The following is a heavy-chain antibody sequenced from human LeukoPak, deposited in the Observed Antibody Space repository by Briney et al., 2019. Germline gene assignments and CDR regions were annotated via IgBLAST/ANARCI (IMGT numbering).Heavy chain of an antibody. CDR3: ASHPSPGYSSSWYGY. V-gene: IGHV1-2*02. Sequence: GASVKVSCKASGYTFTGYYMHWVRQAPGQGLEWMGWINPNSGGTNYAQKFQGRVTMTRDTSISTAYMELSRLRSDDTAVYYCASHPSPGYSSSWYGYWGQGTLVTVSS. CDR1: GYTFTGYY. CDR2: INPNSGGT. J-gene: IGHJ4*02. D-gene: IGHD6-13*01.